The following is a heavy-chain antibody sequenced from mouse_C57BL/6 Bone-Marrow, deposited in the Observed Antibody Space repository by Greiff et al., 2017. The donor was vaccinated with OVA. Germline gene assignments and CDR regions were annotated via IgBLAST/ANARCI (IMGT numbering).Heavy chain of an antibody. D-gene: IGHD2-4*01. CDR2: LYPGSGST. V-gene: IGHV1-55*01. Sequence: QVQLQQPGAELVKPGASVKMSCKASGYTFTSYWITWVKQRPGQGLEWIGDLYPGSGSTNYNEKFKSKATLTVDTSSSTAYMQLSSLTSEDSAVYYCARWGYYDYDGSYYYAMDYWGQGTSVTVSS. CDR1: GYTFTSYW. J-gene: IGHJ4*01. CDR3: ARWGYYDYDGSYYYAMDY.